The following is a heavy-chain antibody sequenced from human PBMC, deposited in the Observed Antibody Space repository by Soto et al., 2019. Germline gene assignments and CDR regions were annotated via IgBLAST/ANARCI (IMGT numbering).Heavy chain of an antibody. CDR2: ISKDSGRAT. Sequence: LVESGGALVKPGGSLRLSCAASGFIFRDWFMSWIRQAPGKGLEWISYISKDSGRATRYADSVKGRFTISRDNAKNPLLLQIKNLTVEDTAVYSCAKETWANPDSWGQGTLVTVS. V-gene: IGHV3-11*01. CDR3: AKETWANPDS. CDR1: GFIFRDWF. D-gene: IGHD5-12*01. J-gene: IGHJ4*02.